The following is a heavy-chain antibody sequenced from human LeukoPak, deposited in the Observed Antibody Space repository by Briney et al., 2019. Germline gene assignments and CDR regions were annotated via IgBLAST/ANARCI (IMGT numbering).Heavy chain of an antibody. D-gene: IGHD3-22*01. CDR3: AKVRMITMIAYDAFDI. CDR1: GFTFSSYS. CDR2: ISGSSSST. J-gene: IGHJ3*02. V-gene: IGHV3-23*01. Sequence: GGSLRLSCAASGFTFSSYSMNWVRQAPGKGLEWVSAISGSSSSTYYADSVKGRFTISRDNSKNTLYLQMNSLRAEDTAVYYCAKVRMITMIAYDAFDIWGQGTMVTVSS.